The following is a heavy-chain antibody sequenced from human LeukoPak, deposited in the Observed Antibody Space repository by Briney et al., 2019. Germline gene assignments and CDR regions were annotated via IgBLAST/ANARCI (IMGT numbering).Heavy chain of an antibody. D-gene: IGHD3-3*01. J-gene: IGHJ5*02. CDR3: ARVPMYYDLNWFDP. Sequence: SETLSLTCTVPGCSISSGSYYWSWIRQPAGKGLEWIGRIYTSGSTNYNPSLKSRVTISVDTSKNQFSLKLSSVTAADTAVYYCARVPMYYDLNWFDPWGQGTLVTVSS. V-gene: IGHV4-61*02. CDR2: IYTSGST. CDR1: GCSISSGSYY.